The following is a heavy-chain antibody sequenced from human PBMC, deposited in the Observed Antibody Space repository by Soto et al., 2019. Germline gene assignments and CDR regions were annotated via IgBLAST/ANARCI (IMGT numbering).Heavy chain of an antibody. CDR3: ARYGPHYGRDI. CDR1: GFTFSSYG. CDR2: IWYDGSNK. J-gene: IGHJ6*02. D-gene: IGHD3-10*01. Sequence: PGGSLRLSCAASGFTFSSYGMYWVRQAPGKGLEWVAVIWYDGSNKYYADSVKGRFTISRDNSKNTQFLQMNSLRAEDTALYYCARYGPHYGRDIWGQGTTSTVSS. V-gene: IGHV3-33*01.